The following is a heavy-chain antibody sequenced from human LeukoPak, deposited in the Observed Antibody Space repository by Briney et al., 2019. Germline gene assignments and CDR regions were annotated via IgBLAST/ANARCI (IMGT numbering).Heavy chain of an antibody. J-gene: IGHJ3*02. CDR1: GFTFHNYA. CDR2: IGASGDNI. D-gene: IGHD3-10*01. CDR3: ATQSPDYSIGPSYGSFNI. V-gene: IGHV3-23*01. Sequence: PGGSLRLSCEASGFTFHNYAMAWVRQAPGKGLEYVSSIGASGDNIYYGGSVKGRFTISRDNSKNTLFLQMNSLRAEDTALYYCATQSPDYSIGPSYGSFNIWGRGTKVTVSS.